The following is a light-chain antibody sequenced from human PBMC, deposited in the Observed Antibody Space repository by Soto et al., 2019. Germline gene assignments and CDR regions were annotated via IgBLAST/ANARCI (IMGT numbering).Light chain of an antibody. CDR1: QSVGNNF. CDR3: HQYSSSPLT. V-gene: IGKV3-20*01. CDR2: HAT. J-gene: IGKJ4*01. Sequence: EIVLTQSPGTLSLSPGERAALSCRASQSVGNNFLGWYQQKPGQSPRLLIYHATNRATGIPDRFCGTSSGADFPLTISRVEPEEFSVYFCHQYSSSPLTFRGGTKVEIK.